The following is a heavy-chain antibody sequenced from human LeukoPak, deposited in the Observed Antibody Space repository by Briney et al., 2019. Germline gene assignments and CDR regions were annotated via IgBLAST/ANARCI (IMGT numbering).Heavy chain of an antibody. D-gene: IGHD3-10*01. CDR1: GFTFSSYA. J-gene: IGHJ4*02. Sequence: AGGSLRLSCAASGFTFSSYAMSWVRQAPGKGLEWVSYISSSSSTIYYADSVKGRFTISRDNAKNSLYLQMNSLRAEDTAVYYCARGVTMVRGFPMKLWGQGTLVTVSS. CDR2: ISSSSSTI. CDR3: ARGVTMVRGFPMKL. V-gene: IGHV3-48*04.